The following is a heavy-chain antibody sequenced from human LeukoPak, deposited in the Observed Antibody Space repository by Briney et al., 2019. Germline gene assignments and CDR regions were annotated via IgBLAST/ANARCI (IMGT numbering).Heavy chain of an antibody. CDR3: AKDEKRNYFDF. CDR1: GLTFSNYA. J-gene: IGHJ4*02. Sequence: GGSLRLSCAASGLTFSNYAMSWVRQAPGKGLEWVSLTSGSGGGSNYADSVKGRFTISRDNSKNTVYLQMNSLRGDDTAVYYCAKDEKRNYFDFCGQGTLVTVSS. V-gene: IGHV3-23*01. CDR2: TSGSGGGS.